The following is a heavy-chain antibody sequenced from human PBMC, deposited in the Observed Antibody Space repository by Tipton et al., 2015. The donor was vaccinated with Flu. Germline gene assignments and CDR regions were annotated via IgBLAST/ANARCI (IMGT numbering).Heavy chain of an antibody. D-gene: IGHD1-1*01. Sequence: TLSLTCTVSGGSISSYYWSWIRQPAGKGLEWIGRIYTSGSTNYNPSLKSRVTMSVDTSKSLFSLKLNSVTAVDTAVYYCAREFGTPVVTPFDLWGRGTLVTVSS. CDR2: IYTSGST. J-gene: IGHJ2*01. V-gene: IGHV4-4*07. CDR1: GGSISSYY. CDR3: AREFGTPVVTPFDL.